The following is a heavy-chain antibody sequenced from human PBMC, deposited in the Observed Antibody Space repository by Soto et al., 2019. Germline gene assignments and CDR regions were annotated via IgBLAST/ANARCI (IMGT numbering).Heavy chain of an antibody. CDR2: IYYSGST. J-gene: IGHJ6*02. CDR1: GGSISSYY. CDR3: ARLGATYYYGMDV. V-gene: IGHV4-59*01. D-gene: IGHD1-26*01. Sequence: SETLALTCTVSGGSISSYYWSWIRQPPGRGLEWIGYIYYSGSTNYNPSLKSRVTISVDTSKNQFSLKLSSVTAADTAVYYCARLGATYYYGMDVWGQGTTVTVSS.